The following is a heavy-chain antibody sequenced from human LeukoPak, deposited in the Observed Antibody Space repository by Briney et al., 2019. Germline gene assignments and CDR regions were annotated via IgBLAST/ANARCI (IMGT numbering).Heavy chain of an antibody. J-gene: IGHJ3*02. D-gene: IGHD3-22*01. V-gene: IGHV4-59*01. Sequence: SETLSLTCTVSGGSISSYYWSWIRQPPGKGLEWIGYIYYSGSTNYNPSLKSRVTISGDTSKNQFSLKLSSVTAADTAVYYCATNLDYYDSSGFVFDIWGQGTVVTVSS. CDR1: GGSISSYY. CDR3: ATNLDYYDSSGFVFDI. CDR2: IYYSGST.